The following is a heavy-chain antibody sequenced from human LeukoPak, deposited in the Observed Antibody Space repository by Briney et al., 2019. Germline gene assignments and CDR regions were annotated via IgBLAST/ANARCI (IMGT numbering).Heavy chain of an antibody. J-gene: IGHJ4*02. D-gene: IGHD2-2*01. CDR2: IYDGGSA. Sequence: SETLSLTCTVSGASLTRDNYYSGCVRQPPGKGLEWIASIYDGGSAYYNPSLNSRVTISVDTYENQLSLKVRSVTAADTAVYYCARQVKVIPAATLDYWGQGTLVTVST. CDR1: GASLTRDNYY. CDR3: ARQVKVIPAATLDY. V-gene: IGHV4-39*01.